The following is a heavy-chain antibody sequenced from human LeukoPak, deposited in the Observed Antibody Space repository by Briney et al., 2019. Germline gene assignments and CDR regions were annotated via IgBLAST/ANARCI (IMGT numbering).Heavy chain of an antibody. Sequence: PSETLSLTCSVSGDSITSNNYYWSWIRQPAGKGLEWIGRIYTSGSTIYSPSLQSRVTISIDKSKNQFSLRLTSVTAADTAVYYCASGNTLKGVDYWGQGTLVSVSS. CDR3: ASGNTLKGVDY. CDR2: IYTSGST. CDR1: GDSITSNNYY. D-gene: IGHD2/OR15-2a*01. V-gene: IGHV4-61*02. J-gene: IGHJ4*02.